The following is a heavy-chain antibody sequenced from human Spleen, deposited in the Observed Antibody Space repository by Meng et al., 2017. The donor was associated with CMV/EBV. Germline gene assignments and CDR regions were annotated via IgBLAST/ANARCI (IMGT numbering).Heavy chain of an antibody. J-gene: IGHJ5*02. CDR1: GGSITDYY. Sequence: GSLRLTCTVTGGSITDYYWSWIRQPPGKGLEWIGYIYYIGSTKYNPSLKSRVTISVDTSKNQFSLKLSSVTAADTAVYYCAGTSEHCSSTSCYTNWFDPWGQGTLVTVSS. V-gene: IGHV4-59*08. CDR3: AGTSEHCSSTSCYTNWFDP. D-gene: IGHD2-2*02. CDR2: IYYIGST.